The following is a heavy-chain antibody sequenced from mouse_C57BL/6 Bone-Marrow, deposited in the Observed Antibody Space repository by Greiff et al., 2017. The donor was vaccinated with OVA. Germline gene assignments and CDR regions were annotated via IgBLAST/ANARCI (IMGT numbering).Heavy chain of an antibody. J-gene: IGHJ4*01. CDR1: GYTFTSYW. CDR2: IDPNSGGT. V-gene: IGHV1-72*01. Sequence: VQLQQPGAELVKPGASVKLSCKASGYTFTSYWMHWVKQRPGRGLEWIGRIDPNSGGTKYNEKFKSKATLTVDKPSSTAYMQLSSLTSEDSAVYDCASGAVVPYYYAMDYWGQGTSVTVSS. D-gene: IGHD1-1*01. CDR3: ASGAVVPYYYAMDY.